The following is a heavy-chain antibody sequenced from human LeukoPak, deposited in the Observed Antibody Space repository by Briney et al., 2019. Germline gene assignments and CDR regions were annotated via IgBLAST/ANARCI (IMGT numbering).Heavy chain of an antibody. CDR1: GFTFGDYA. J-gene: IGHJ4*02. CDR2: IRSKAYGGTT. Sequence: GGSLSLSCTGSGFTFGDYAVSWVRQAPGKGLEWVGFIRSKAYGGTTEYAASVKGRFIISRDDSKSIAYLQMNSLKTEDTAVYYCTRVDYGYIVDNWGQGTLVTVSS. CDR3: TRVDYGYIVDN. V-gene: IGHV3-49*04. D-gene: IGHD5-18*01.